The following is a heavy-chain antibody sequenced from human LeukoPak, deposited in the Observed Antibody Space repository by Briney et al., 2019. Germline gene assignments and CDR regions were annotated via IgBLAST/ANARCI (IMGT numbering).Heavy chain of an antibody. CDR3: ARGSLLRSPPQGI. CDR2: IYYSGST. V-gene: IGHV4-39*01. Sequence: SETLSLTCTVSGGSISSSSYYWGWIRQPPGKGLEWIGSIYYSGSTYYNPSLKSRVTISVDTSKNQFSLKLSSVTAADTAVYYCARGSLLRSPPQGIWGQGTMVTVSS. D-gene: IGHD4-17*01. J-gene: IGHJ3*02. CDR1: GGSISSSSYY.